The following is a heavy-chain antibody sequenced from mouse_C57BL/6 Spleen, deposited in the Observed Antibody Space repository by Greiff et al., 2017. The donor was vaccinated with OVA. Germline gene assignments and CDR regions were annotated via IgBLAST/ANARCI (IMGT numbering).Heavy chain of an antibody. J-gene: IGHJ2*01. D-gene: IGHD1-1*01. V-gene: IGHV1-82*01. CDR1: GYAFSSSW. CDR2: IYPGDGDT. Sequence: VQLQQSGPELVKPGASVKISCKASGYAFSSSWMNWVKQRPGKGLEWIGRIYPGDGDTNYNGKFKGKATLTADKSSSTAYMQLSSLTSEDSAVYFCARLDYGSSYPYFDYWGQGTTLTVS. CDR3: ARLDYGSSYPYFDY.